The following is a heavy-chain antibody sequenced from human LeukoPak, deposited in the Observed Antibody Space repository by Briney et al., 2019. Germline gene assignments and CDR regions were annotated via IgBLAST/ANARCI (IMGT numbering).Heavy chain of an antibody. Sequence: GASVKVSCKVSGYTLTELSMHWVRQAPGKGLEWMGGFDPEDGETIYAQKFQGRVTMTEDTSTDTAYMELSSLRSEDTAVYYCATPQDYGSGSYYSFDYWGQGTLVTVSS. D-gene: IGHD3-10*01. CDR2: FDPEDGET. V-gene: IGHV1-24*01. CDR1: GYTLTELS. J-gene: IGHJ4*02. CDR3: ATPQDYGSGSYYSFDY.